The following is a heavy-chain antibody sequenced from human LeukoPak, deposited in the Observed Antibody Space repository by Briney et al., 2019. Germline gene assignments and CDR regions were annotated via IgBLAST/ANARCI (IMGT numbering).Heavy chain of an antibody. CDR1: GGSISSGGYS. Sequence: PSETLSLTCAVSGGSISSGGYSWSWIRQPPGKGLEWIGYIYHSGSTYYNPSLKSRVTISVDRSKNQFSLKLSSVTAADTAVYYCARGVSLYYDFWSGYYPSGKNNWFDPWGQGTLVTVSS. V-gene: IGHV4-30-2*01. D-gene: IGHD3-3*01. CDR2: IYHSGST. CDR3: ARGVSLYYDFWSGYYPSGKNNWFDP. J-gene: IGHJ5*02.